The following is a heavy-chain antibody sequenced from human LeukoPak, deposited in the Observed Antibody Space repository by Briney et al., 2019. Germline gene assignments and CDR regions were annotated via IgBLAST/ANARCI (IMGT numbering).Heavy chain of an antibody. V-gene: IGHV3-23*01. D-gene: IGHD5-18*01. Sequence: PGGSLRLSCAASGFTFSSYAMSWVRQAPGKGLEWVSAISASGSNTYYADSVKGRFTISRDNSKNTLYLLMNSLRAEDTAIYYCAKDHEWIQIWFDYWGQGTLVTVSS. CDR2: ISASGSNT. J-gene: IGHJ4*02. CDR1: GFTFSSYA. CDR3: AKDHEWIQIWFDY.